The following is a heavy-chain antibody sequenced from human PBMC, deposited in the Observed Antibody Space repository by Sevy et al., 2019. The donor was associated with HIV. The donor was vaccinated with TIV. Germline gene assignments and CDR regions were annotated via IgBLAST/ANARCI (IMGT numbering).Heavy chain of an antibody. Sequence: GSLRLSCAASGFSFSTYSMNWVRQAPGKGLEWVSSISSTSSYIYYADSVKGRFTISRDNDKNSLYLQMNSLRAEDTAVYYCASGLYCSGANCYSKFDYWGQGTLVTVSS. CDR3: ASGLYCSGANCYSKFDY. CDR2: ISSTSSYI. CDR1: GFSFSTYS. V-gene: IGHV3-21*01. D-gene: IGHD2-15*01. J-gene: IGHJ4*02.